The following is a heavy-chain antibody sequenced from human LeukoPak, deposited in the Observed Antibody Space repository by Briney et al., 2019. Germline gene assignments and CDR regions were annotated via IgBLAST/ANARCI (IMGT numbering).Heavy chain of an antibody. CDR1: GGSISSYY. D-gene: IGHD4-17*01. J-gene: IGHJ4*02. CDR2: IYYSGST. CDR3: ARSQPDYGDYSY. V-gene: IGHV4-59*08. Sequence: SETLSLTCTVSGGSISSYYWSWIRQPPGKGLEWIGYIYYSGSTNYNPSLKSRVTISVDTSENQFSLKLSSVTAADTAVYYCARSQPDYGDYSYWGQGTLVTVSS.